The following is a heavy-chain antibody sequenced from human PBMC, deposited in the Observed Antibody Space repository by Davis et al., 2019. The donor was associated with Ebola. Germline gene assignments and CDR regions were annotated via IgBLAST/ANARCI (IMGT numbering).Heavy chain of an antibody. Sequence: GESLKISCAASGFTFSGSAMHWVRQASGKGLEWVGRIRSKANSYATAYAASVKGRFTISRDDSKNTAYLQMNSLKTEDTAVYYCTSHEGMVVVAVGYGMDVWGKGTTVTVSS. V-gene: IGHV3-73*01. J-gene: IGHJ6*04. D-gene: IGHD2-15*01. CDR2: IRSKANSYAT. CDR3: TSHEGMVVVAVGYGMDV. CDR1: GFTFSGSA.